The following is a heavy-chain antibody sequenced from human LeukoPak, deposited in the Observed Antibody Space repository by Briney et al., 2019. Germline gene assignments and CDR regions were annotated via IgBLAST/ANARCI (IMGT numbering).Heavy chain of an antibody. CDR2: ITPHNDNT. D-gene: IGHD3-16*01. CDR3: ARSPIWGYFYMDA. V-gene: IGHV1-18*01. J-gene: IGHJ6*03. Sequence: GASVKVSCKTSGYTFTRYSISWVRQAPGQGLEWLGWITPHNDNTNYAQKLQGRITMTSDTSTNTVYMELRTLKSDDTAIYYCARSPIWGYFYMDAWGKGTTVTISS. CDR1: GYTFTRYS.